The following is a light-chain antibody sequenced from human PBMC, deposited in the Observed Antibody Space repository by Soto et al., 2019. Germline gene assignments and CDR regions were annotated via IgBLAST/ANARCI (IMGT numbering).Light chain of an antibody. Sequence: EIVLTHSPATLSLSPGDRATLSCRASQSVSSYLAWYQQKPGQAPRLLIYGASNRATGIPARFSGSGSGTDFTLTISSLEPEDFAVYYCQQRSNLWTFGQGTKVDIK. V-gene: IGKV3-11*01. CDR1: QSVSSY. CDR2: GAS. J-gene: IGKJ1*01. CDR3: QQRSNLWT.